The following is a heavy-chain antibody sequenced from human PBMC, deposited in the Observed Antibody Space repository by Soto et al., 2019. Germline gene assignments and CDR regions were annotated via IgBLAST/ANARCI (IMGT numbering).Heavy chain of an antibody. V-gene: IGHV3-23*01. D-gene: IGHD3-22*01. Sequence: GGSLRLSCEASGFTFSSYAMSWVRQAPGKGLEWVSAISGSGGSTYYADSVKGRFTISRDNSKNTLYLQMNSLRAEDTAVYYCAIGKNYYDSSGYFNNFDYWGQGTLVTVSS. CDR1: GFTFSSYA. J-gene: IGHJ4*02. CDR2: ISGSGGST. CDR3: AIGKNYYDSSGYFNNFDY.